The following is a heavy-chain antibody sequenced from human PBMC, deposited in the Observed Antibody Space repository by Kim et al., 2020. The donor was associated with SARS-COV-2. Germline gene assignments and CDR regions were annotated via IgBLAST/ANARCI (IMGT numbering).Heavy chain of an antibody. V-gene: IGHV3-33*06. D-gene: IGHD2-2*01. CDR3: ANGGSSSSWAHLY. J-gene: IGHJ4*02. Sequence: YVDYVKGPFTISRDNSKNTLNLQMNSLRSEDTAVYYCANGGSSSSWAHLYWGQGTLVTVSS.